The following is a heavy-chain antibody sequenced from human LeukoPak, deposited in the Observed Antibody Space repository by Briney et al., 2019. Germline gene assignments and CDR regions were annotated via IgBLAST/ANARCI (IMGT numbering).Heavy chain of an antibody. Sequence: GGSLRLSCAASGFTFSSYAMSWVRQAPGKGLEWVSAISGSGGSTYYADSVKGRFTISRDNSKNTLYLQMNGLRAEDTAVYYCAKDIVVVTAILFDYWGQGTLVTVSS. CDR1: GFTFSSYA. V-gene: IGHV3-23*01. J-gene: IGHJ4*02. CDR2: ISGSGGST. D-gene: IGHD2-21*02. CDR3: AKDIVVVTAILFDY.